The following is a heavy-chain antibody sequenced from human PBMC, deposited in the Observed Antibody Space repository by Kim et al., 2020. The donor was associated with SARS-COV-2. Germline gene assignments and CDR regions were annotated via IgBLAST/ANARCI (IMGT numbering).Heavy chain of an antibody. Sequence: SETLSLTCTVSGGSVNSNSDYWNWIRQPPGKGLEWVGHIYYSGSTNYNPSLKSRVTISVDTSKSQFSLKLSSVTAADTAVYYCARDGNYGGYYFDYWGQGTLVTVSS. CDR2: IYYSGST. CDR3: ARDGNYGGYYFDY. J-gene: IGHJ4*02. CDR1: GGSVNSNSDY. V-gene: IGHV4-61*01. D-gene: IGHD4-17*01.